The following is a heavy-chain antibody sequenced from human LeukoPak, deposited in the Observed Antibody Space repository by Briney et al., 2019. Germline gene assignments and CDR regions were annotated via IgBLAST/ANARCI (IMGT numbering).Heavy chain of an antibody. Sequence: GGSLRLSCAASGFTFSDYYMSWIRQAPGKGLEWVANINQDGSKKRYADSMKGRFTISRDNAKESLYLQLNSLRAEDTAVYYCAKWGPYCVGDYCPALDSWGPGTLVTVSS. CDR1: GFTFSDYY. CDR2: INQDGSKK. V-gene: IGHV3-7*01. CDR3: AKWGPYCVGDYCPALDS. D-gene: IGHD2-21*02. J-gene: IGHJ4*02.